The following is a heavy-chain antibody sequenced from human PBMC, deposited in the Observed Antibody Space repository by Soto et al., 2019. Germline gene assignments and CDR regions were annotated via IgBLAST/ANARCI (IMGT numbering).Heavy chain of an antibody. D-gene: IGHD1-26*01. J-gene: IGHJ4*02. CDR3: ASVSIVGPTEYFDY. CDR2: ISSSSRYI. V-gene: IGHV3-21*01. Sequence: EVQLVESGGGLVKPGGSLRLSCAASGFTFRTYSMNWVRQAPGKGLEWVSSISSSSRYIYYADSMKGRFTISRDNAKNSLYLQMNSLRVEDTAVYYCASVSIVGPTEYFDYWGQGTRVTVSS. CDR1: GFTFRTYS.